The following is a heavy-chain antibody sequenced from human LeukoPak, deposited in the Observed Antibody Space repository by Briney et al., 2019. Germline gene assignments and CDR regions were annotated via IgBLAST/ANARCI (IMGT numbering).Heavy chain of an antibody. CDR3: ARGKISYGPYLDY. J-gene: IGHJ4*02. CDR1: GFTFSSYA. Sequence: PGGSLRLSCAASGFTFSSYAMSWVRQAPGKGLEWVSIISGSGGSTYYADSVKGRFTISRDNSKNTLYVQMNSLRAEDTAVYYCARGKISYGPYLDYWGQGTLVTVSS. D-gene: IGHD5-18*01. V-gene: IGHV3-23*01. CDR2: ISGSGGST.